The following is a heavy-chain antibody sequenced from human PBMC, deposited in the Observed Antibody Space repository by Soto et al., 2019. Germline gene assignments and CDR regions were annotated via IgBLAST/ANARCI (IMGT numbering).Heavy chain of an antibody. J-gene: IGHJ4*02. CDR2: IYYSGST. CDR3: ARDGRDSGYDPSSYFDY. V-gene: IGHV4-61*08. CDR1: GGSVSSGDYY. D-gene: IGHD5-12*01. Sequence: PSETLSLTCTVSGGSVSSGDYYWSWIRQPPGKGLEWIGNIYYSGSTYYNPSLKSRVTISVDTSKNQFSLKLSSVTAADTAVYYCARDGRDSGYDPSSYFDYWGQGTLVTVSS.